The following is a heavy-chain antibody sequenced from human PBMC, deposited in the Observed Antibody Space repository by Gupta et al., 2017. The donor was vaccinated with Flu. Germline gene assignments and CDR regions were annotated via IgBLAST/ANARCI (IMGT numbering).Heavy chain of an antibody. J-gene: IGHJ5*02. CDR1: GGYISSSDYYY. Sequence: QLQLQESGPGQVKPSETLCLICTVSGGYISSSDYYYWGWIRQPPGKGLEYMGSIYYNGSPSYNPSLKSRVTISVDTSKNQFSLKLNSVTAADTAVYYCARMRGYSYGYLDPWGQGTLVTVSS. D-gene: IGHD5-18*01. CDR2: IYYNGSP. V-gene: IGHV4-39*01. CDR3: ARMRGYSYGYLDP.